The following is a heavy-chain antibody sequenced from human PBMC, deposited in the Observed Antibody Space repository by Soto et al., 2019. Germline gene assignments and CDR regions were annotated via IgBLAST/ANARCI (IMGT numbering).Heavy chain of an antibody. CDR1: GFTFSSYG. J-gene: IGHJ3*02. Sequence: GGSLRLSCAASGFTFSSYGMHWVRQAPGKGLEWVAVIWYDGSNKYYADSVKGRFTISRDNSKNTLYLQMNSLRAEDTAVYYCARNGLDYDFWSGQDAFDIWGQGTMVTVSS. CDR2: IWYDGSNK. D-gene: IGHD3-3*01. CDR3: ARNGLDYDFWSGQDAFDI. V-gene: IGHV3-33*01.